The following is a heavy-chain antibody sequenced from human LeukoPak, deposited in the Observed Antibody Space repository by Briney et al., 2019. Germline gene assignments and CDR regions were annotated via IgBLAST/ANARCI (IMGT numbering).Heavy chain of an antibody. D-gene: IGHD4-17*01. Sequence: SETLSLTCTVSGGSISSGSYYWSWIRQPAGRGLEWIGRIYTSGSTNYNPSLKSRVTISVDTSKNQFSLKLSSVTAADTAVYYCARDYGDYVGGFDYWGQGTLVTVSS. CDR1: GGSISSGSYY. CDR3: ARDYGDYVGGFDY. V-gene: IGHV4-61*02. CDR2: IYTSGST. J-gene: IGHJ4*02.